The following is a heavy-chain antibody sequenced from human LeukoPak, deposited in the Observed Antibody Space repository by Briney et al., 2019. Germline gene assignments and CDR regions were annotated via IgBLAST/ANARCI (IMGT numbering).Heavy chain of an antibody. CDR1: GYTFSSYG. D-gene: IGHD5-24*01. J-gene: IGHJ4*02. V-gene: IGHV1-18*01. CDR2: IRVYNGDT. CDR3: ARGGSRVTTINILDY. Sequence: GASVKVSCKPSGYTFSSYGISWVRRAPGQGLEWMGWIRVYNGDTNYAQKFKGRVTMTTDTSTNTAYMELRSLGSDDTAVYYCARGGSRVTTINILDYWGQGALVTVSS.